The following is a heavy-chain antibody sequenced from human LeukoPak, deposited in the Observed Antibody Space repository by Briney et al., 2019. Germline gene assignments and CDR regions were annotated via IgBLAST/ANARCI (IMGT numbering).Heavy chain of an antibody. CDR1: GFIFSNNW. D-gene: IGHD1-26*01. CDR2: ISSSGTTI. J-gene: IGHJ4*02. CDR3: AKDGGTHFDH. V-gene: IGHV3-48*01. Sequence: GGSLRLSCAASGFIFSNNWMSWVRQAPGKGLEWVSYISSSGTTISYAQSVKGRFTITRDNAQNSLTLHMNTLRADDTAVYYCAKDGGTHFDHWGQGTLVTVSS.